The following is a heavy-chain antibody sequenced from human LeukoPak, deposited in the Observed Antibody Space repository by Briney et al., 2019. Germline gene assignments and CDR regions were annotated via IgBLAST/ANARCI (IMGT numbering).Heavy chain of an antibody. J-gene: IGHJ4*02. Sequence: ASVKVSCKASGYTFTSYGISWVRQAPGQGLEWMGWISAYNGNTNYAQKLQGRVTITTDTSTSTAYMEVRSLRSDDTAVYYCARDRRDGYRDYWGQGTLVTVSS. CDR2: ISAYNGNT. V-gene: IGHV1-18*01. CDR3: ARDRRDGYRDY. CDR1: GYTFTSYG. D-gene: IGHD5-24*01.